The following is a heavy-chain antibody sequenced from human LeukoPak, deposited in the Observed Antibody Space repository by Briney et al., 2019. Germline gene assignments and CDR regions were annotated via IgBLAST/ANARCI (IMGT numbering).Heavy chain of an antibody. CDR2: ISSSGSTI. CDR3: ARAWGPVGATTGDDY. D-gene: IGHD1-26*01. CDR1: GFTFSSYT. Sequence: GGSLRLSCAASGFTFSSYTMNWVRQAPGKGLEWVSSISSSGSTIYYADSVKGRFTISRDNAKNSLYLQMNSLRAEDTAVYYCARAWGPVGATTGDDYWGQGTLVTVSS. J-gene: IGHJ4*02. V-gene: IGHV3-48*01.